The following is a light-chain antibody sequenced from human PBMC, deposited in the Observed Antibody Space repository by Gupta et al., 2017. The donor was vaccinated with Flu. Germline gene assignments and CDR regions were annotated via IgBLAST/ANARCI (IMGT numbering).Light chain of an antibody. Sequence: EIVLTQSPGTLSVSTGETATLSCRASQRVRSGYLAWHQQTPGQAPRLLIYDVSRRATGIPGRFSGRGSGTDFTLTISRLEPEDFAVYFCQQYDDSPFTFGPGTKVDF. CDR1: QRVRSGY. CDR3: QQYDDSPFT. J-gene: IGKJ3*01. CDR2: DVS. V-gene: IGKV3-20*01.